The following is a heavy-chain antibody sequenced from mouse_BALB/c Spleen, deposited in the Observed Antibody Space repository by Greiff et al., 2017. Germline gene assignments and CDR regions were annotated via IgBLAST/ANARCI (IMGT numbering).Heavy chain of an antibody. CDR2: ISYDGSN. CDR3: ARDGGYYVGFAY. D-gene: IGHD2-3*01. CDR1: GYSITSGYY. Sequence: EVHLVESGPGLVKPSQSLSLTCSVTGYSITSGYYWNWIRQFPGNKLEWMGYISYDGSNNYNPSLKNRISITRDTSKNQFFLKLNSVTTEDTATYYCARDGGYYVGFAYWGQGTLVTVSA. V-gene: IGHV3-6*02. J-gene: IGHJ3*01.